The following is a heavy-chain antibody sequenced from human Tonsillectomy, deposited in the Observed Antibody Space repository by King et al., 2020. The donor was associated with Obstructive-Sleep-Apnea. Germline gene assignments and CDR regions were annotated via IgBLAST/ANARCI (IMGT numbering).Heavy chain of an antibody. D-gene: IGHD4-17*01. CDR2: ISSSSSYI. V-gene: IGHV3-21*01. CDR1: GFTFSSYS. Sequence: VQLVESGGGLVKPGGSLRLSCAASGFTFSSYSMNWVRQAPGKGLEWVSSISSSSSYIYYADSVKGRFTISRDNAKNSLYLQMNSLRAEDTAVYYCARDFDYGDYRYWYFDLWGRGTLVTVSS. J-gene: IGHJ2*01. CDR3: ARDFDYGDYRYWYFDL.